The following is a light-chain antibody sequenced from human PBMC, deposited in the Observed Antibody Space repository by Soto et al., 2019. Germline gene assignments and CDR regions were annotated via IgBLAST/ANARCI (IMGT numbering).Light chain of an antibody. CDR3: QTWGTGNVV. CDR2: LNSDGSH. CDR1: SGHSSYA. V-gene: IGLV4-69*01. J-gene: IGLJ2*01. Sequence: QLVLTQSPSASASLGASFKLTCTLSSGHSSYAIAWHQLQPEKGPRYLMKLNSDGSHSKGDGIPDRFSGSSSGAERYLTISSLQSEDEADYYCQTWGTGNVVFGGGTKLTVL.